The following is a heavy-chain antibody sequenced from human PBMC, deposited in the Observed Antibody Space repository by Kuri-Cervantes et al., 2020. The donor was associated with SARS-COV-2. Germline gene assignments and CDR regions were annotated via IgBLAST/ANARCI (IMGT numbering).Heavy chain of an antibody. Sequence: GSLRLSCTASGGSISSYYWSWIRQPPGKGLEWIGYIYYSGSTNYNPSLKSRVTISVDTSKNQFSLKLSSVTAADTAVYYCARDLPSDYTYYYYYMDVWGKGTTVTVSS. J-gene: IGHJ6*03. V-gene: IGHV4-59*12. CDR2: IYYSGST. CDR3: ARDLPSDYTYYYYYMDV. CDR1: GGSISSYY. D-gene: IGHD4/OR15-4a*01.